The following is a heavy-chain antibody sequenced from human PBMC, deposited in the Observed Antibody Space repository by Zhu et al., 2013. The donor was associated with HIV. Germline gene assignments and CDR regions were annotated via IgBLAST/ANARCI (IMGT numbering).Heavy chain of an antibody. CDR3: ARALTRTLSLNHGRAAFDL. CDR2: ILPALAST. CDR1: GVKLKFHA. J-gene: IGHJ4*02. Sequence: QVQLMQSGPEVKRPGSSVRVSCQASGVKLKFHAISWIRQAPGQGLEWLGSILPALASTKYGRNFQGRVSFTADTSQNTVYMELSNLRPDDTAVYFCARALTRTLSLNHGRAAFDLWGQGT. D-gene: IGHD2-15*01. V-gene: IGHV1-69*09.